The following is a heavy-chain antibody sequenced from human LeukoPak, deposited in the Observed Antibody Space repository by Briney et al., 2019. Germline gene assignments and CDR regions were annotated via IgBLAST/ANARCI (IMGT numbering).Heavy chain of an antibody. Sequence: GGSLRLSCAASGFTFSDYYMSWIRQAPGKGLEWVSYISSCSSYTNYADSVKGRFTISRDNAKNSLYLQMNSLRAEDTAVYYCASRGGSSGWYGDYYYGMDVWGKGTTVTVSS. D-gene: IGHD6-19*01. CDR1: GFTFSDYY. CDR3: ASRGGSSGWYGDYYYGMDV. V-gene: IGHV3-11*06. CDR2: ISSCSSYT. J-gene: IGHJ6*04.